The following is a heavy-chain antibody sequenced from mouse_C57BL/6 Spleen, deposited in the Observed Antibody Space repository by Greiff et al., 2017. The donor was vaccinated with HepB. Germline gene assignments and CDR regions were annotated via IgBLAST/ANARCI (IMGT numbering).Heavy chain of an antibody. CDR1: GYTFTDYN. J-gene: IGHJ1*03. CDR2: INPNNGGT. D-gene: IGHD1-1*01. CDR3: ALLYYGSSYWYFDV. V-gene: IGHV1-22*01. Sequence: EVQLQQSGPELVKPGASVKMSCKASGYTFTDYNMHWVKQSHGKSLEWIGYINPNNGGTSYNQKFKGKATLTVNKSSSTAYMELRSLTSEDSAVYYCALLYYGSSYWYFDVWGTGTTVTVSS.